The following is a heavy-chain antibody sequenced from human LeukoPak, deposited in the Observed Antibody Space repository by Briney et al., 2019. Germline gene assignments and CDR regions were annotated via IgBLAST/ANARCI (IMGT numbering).Heavy chain of an antibody. CDR1: GYSISSGYY. CDR2: IYHSGCT. D-gene: IGHD3-22*01. CDR3: ARRRDYYDSSGYFRFDY. J-gene: IGHJ4*02. V-gene: IGHV4-38-2*01. Sequence: SETLSLTCVVSGYSISSGYYWGWIRPSPGKGLEWIGSIYHSGCTFYNPSLKSRVTISVDTSKNQFSLKLSSVTAADTAVYYCARRRDYYDSSGYFRFDYWGQGALVTVSS.